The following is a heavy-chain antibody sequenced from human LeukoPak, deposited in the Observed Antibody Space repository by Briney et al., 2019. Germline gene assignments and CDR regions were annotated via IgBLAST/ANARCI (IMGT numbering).Heavy chain of an antibody. V-gene: IGHV4-39*01. Sequence: SETLSLTCTVSGGSISSSMYYWGWIRQPPGKGLEWIGNIYYGGSTYYNPSLKSRVTISVDASNNEFSLQLSSVTAADTAMYFCARTYNWNYGLNFGCWGQGTLVTVSS. J-gene: IGHJ4*02. CDR3: ARTYNWNYGLNFGC. CDR1: GGSISSSMYY. CDR2: IYYGGST. D-gene: IGHD1-7*01.